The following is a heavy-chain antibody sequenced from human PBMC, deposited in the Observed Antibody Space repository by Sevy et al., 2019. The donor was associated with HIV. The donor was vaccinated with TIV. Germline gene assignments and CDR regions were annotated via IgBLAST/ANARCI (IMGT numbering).Heavy chain of an antibody. CDR1: GGSISSYY. J-gene: IGHJ6*02. CDR2: IYTSGST. Sequence: SETLSHTCTVSGGSISSYYWSWIRQPAGKGLEWIGRIYTSGSTNYNPSLKSRVTMSVDTSKNQFSLKLSSVTAADTAVYYCARDPGSPNLYYYYYGMDVWGQGTTVTVSS. CDR3: ARDPGSPNLYYYYYGMDV. D-gene: IGHD6-13*01. V-gene: IGHV4-4*07.